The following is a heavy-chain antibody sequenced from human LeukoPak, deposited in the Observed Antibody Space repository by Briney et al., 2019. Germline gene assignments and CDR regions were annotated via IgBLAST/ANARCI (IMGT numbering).Heavy chain of an antibody. D-gene: IGHD6-19*01. V-gene: IGHV3-23*01. Sequence: GGSLRLPCAPSGLTFSSHAMSWVRHAQGKGPEGVSAIRGIGGSTYYADSVKGRFAISRNNSKNTLYLQMNSLKAEDTAVYYCAKDHFSGWYEAFDVWGQGTMVTVSS. CDR2: IRGIGGST. CDR3: AKDHFSGWYEAFDV. CDR1: GLTFSSHA. J-gene: IGHJ3*01.